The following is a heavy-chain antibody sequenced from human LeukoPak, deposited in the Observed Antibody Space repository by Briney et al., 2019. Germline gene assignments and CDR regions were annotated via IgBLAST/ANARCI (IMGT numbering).Heavy chain of an antibody. CDR1: SGSISSGGYS. CDR3: AREALYYDSSGYYYYFDY. Sequence: SETLSLTCAVSSGSISSGGYSWSWIRQPPGKGLEWIGYIYHSGSTYYNPSLKSRVTISVDRSKNQFSLKLSSVTAADTAVYYCAREALYYDSSGYYYYFDYWGQGTLVTVSS. D-gene: IGHD3-22*01. V-gene: IGHV4-30-2*01. CDR2: IYHSGST. J-gene: IGHJ4*02.